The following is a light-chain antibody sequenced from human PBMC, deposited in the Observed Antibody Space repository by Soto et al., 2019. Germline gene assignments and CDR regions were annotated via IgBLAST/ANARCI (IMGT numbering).Light chain of an antibody. CDR3: QQYGSSPPT. J-gene: IGKJ1*01. Sequence: EIVMPQSPATLSVSPGERATLSCRASQSVSSSYLAWYQQKPGQAPRLLIYGASSRATGIPDRFSGSGSGTDFTLTISRLEPEDFAVYYCQQYGSSPPTFGQGTKVDIK. V-gene: IGKV3-20*01. CDR1: QSVSSSY. CDR2: GAS.